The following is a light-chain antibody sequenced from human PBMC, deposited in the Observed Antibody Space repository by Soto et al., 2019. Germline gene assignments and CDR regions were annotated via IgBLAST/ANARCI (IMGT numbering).Light chain of an antibody. Sequence: IVLTQSPGTLSLSPGERATLSCRASQSVSSGYLAWYQQKPGQAPRLLIYGASSRATGIPDRFSGSGSGTDLTLTISRVEPEDFAVYYCQQYGSSPSTFGQGTRLEIK. CDR2: GAS. CDR3: QQYGSSPST. CDR1: QSVSSGY. V-gene: IGKV3-20*01. J-gene: IGKJ5*01.